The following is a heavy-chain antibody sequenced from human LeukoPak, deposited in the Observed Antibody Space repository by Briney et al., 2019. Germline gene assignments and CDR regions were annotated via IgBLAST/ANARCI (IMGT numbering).Heavy chain of an antibody. Sequence: ASVKVSCKASGYTFTGYYLHCGRQAPGQGLEWMGWFHPNSGGANHAQKFQGRVTMTRDTSISTAYMELSRLTSDDTAVYYCARSGGNAFDIWGQGTMVTVSS. CDR3: ARSGGNAFDI. D-gene: IGHD3-10*01. CDR2: FHPNSGGA. J-gene: IGHJ3*02. CDR1: GYTFTGYY. V-gene: IGHV1-2*02.